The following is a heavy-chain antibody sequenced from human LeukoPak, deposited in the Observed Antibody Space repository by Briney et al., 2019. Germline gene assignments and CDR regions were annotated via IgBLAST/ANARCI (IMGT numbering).Heavy chain of an antibody. CDR3: ARGSGYSSSCYGY. CDR1: GGSISSYY. J-gene: IGHJ4*02. CDR2: IYYSGST. Sequence: PSETLSLTCTVSGGSISSYYWSWIRQPPGKGLEWIGYIYYSGSTNYNPSLKSRVTISVDTSKNQFSLNLRSVTAADTAVYYCARGSGYSSSCYGYWGQETLVTVSS. V-gene: IGHV4-59*01. D-gene: IGHD6-13*01.